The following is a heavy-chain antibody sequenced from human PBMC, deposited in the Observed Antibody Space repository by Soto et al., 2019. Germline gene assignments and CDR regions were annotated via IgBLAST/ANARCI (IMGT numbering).Heavy chain of an antibody. J-gene: IGHJ6*02. CDR1: GGSISSYY. V-gene: IGHV4-59*01. CDR3: ARGGYYYDSSGYDPSDYGMDV. Sequence: QVQLQESGPGLVKPSETLSLTCTVSGGSISSYYWSWIRQPPGKGLEWIGYIYYSGSTNYNPSLKSRVTISVDTSKNQFSLKLSSVTAADTAVYYCARGGYYYDSSGYDPSDYGMDVWGQGTTVTVSS. CDR2: IYYSGST. D-gene: IGHD3-22*01.